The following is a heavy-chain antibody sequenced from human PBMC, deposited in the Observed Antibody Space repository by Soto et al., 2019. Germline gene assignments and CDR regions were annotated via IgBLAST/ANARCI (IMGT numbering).Heavy chain of an antibody. V-gene: IGHV4-39*01. CDR3: ARHVGGDFWSGHKRDYYYYGMDV. Sequence: QLQLQESGPGLVKPSETLSLTCTVSGGSISSSSYYWGWIRQPPGKGLEWIGSIYYSGSTYYNPSLKSRVTISVDTSKNQFSRKLSSVTAADTAVYYCARHVGGDFWSGHKRDYYYYGMDVWGQGTTVTVSS. J-gene: IGHJ6*02. CDR2: IYYSGST. CDR1: GGSISSSSYY. D-gene: IGHD3-3*01.